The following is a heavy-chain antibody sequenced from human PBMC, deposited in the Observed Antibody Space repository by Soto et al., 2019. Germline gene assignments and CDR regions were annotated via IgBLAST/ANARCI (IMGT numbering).Heavy chain of an antibody. CDR2: IYHSGST. Sequence: PSETLSLTCAVSGGSISSGCYTWSWIRQPPGKGLEWIGYIYHSGSTYYNPSLKSRVTISVDRSKNQFSLKLSSVTAADTAEYYCARVLGPWGRGTLVTVSS. CDR1: GGSISSGCYT. CDR3: ARVLGP. J-gene: IGHJ5*02. V-gene: IGHV4-30-2*01.